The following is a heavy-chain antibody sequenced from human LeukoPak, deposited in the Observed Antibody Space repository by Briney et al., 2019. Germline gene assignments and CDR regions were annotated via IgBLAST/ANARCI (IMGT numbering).Heavy chain of an antibody. D-gene: IGHD1-26*01. CDR3: ARAYSGRYDLDAFDI. Sequence: GASVTVSCKASGGTFTSYAISWVRQAPGQGLEWMGRIIPIFGTANYAQKFQGRGTITTDESTSTAYMELSSLRSEDTAVYYCARAYSGRYDLDAFDIWGQGTMVTVSS. V-gene: IGHV1-69*05. CDR1: GGTFTSYA. CDR2: IIPIFGTA. J-gene: IGHJ3*02.